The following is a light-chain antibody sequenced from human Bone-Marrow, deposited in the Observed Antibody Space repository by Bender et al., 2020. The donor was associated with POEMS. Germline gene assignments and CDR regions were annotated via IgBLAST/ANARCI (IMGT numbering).Light chain of an antibody. CDR1: SSDVGGYNY. J-gene: IGLJ1*01. Sequence: QSALSQPASVYGSPGQSITISCTGTSSDVGGYNYVSWYQQHPGKAPKLMVYDVRNRPSGVSDRFSGSKSGNTAFLTISGLQAEDEADYYCTSYTSSTTVVFGTGTRVTVL. CDR3: TSYTSSTTVV. V-gene: IGLV2-14*01. CDR2: DVR.